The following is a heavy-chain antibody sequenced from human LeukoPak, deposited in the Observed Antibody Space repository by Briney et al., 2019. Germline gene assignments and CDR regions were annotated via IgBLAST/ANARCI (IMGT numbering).Heavy chain of an antibody. CDR1: GFTFGDYL. CDR3: SRGSGWLSVY. V-gene: IGHV3-49*03. J-gene: IGHJ4*02. CDR2: ISGGTT. D-gene: IGHD6-19*01. Sequence: GGSLRLSCTASGFTFGDYLMSWFRQAPGKGLEWIGFISGGTTEYAASVKGGFTISRDDSTGIAYLQMNSLTTEDTAVYYCSRGSGWLSVYWGQGTLVTVSS.